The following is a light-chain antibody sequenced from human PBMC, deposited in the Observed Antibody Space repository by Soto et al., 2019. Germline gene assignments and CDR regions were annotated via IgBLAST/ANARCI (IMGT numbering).Light chain of an antibody. CDR2: DVS. CDR1: SSDVGGYKY. V-gene: IGLV2-14*01. CDR3: SSYTSSSTRV. Sequence: QSALTQPASLSGSPGQSITISCTGTSSDVGGYKYVSWYQQHPGEAPKLMIYDVSNRPSGVSNRFSGSKSGNTASLTISGLQAEDEADYYCSSYTSSSTRVFGPGTKLSVL. J-gene: IGLJ3*02.